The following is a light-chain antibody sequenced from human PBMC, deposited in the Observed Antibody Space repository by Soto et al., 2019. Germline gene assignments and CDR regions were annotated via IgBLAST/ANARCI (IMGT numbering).Light chain of an antibody. CDR2: KAS. J-gene: IGKJ4*01. V-gene: IGKV1-5*03. CDR1: QRIRSA. CDR3: QQYNGYPLT. Sequence: DIQMTQSPSTLSASVGDRVTITCRASQRIRSALAWYQYKPGTAPKILIYKASTLQSGVPSRFSGTGYGTDFTITISTLQTDDFATYYCQQYNGYPLTFSGGTKLEIK.